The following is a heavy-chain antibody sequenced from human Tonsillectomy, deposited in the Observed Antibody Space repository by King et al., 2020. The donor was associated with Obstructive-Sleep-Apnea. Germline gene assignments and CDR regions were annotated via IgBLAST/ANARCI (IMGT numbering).Heavy chain of an antibody. Sequence: DVQLVESGGGLVQPGGSLRLSCAASGFTFSTYSMHWFRQAPGKGLEWVSYIHSSSSTIYYADSVKGRFTISRDNAKNSLSLQVNSLRAEDTAVYFCARERCYYDGSGHAPIIDYGGQGSLVTVSS. V-gene: IGHV3-48*04. J-gene: IGHJ4*02. CDR2: IHSSSSTI. CDR1: GFTFSTYS. D-gene: IGHD3-22*01. CDR3: ARERCYYDGSGHAPIIDY.